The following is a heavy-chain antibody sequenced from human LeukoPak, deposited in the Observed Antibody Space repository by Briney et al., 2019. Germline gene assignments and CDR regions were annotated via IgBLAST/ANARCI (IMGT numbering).Heavy chain of an antibody. CDR1: GFTFSSYE. D-gene: IGHD2-21*01. Sequence: GGSLRLSCAASGFTFSSYEMNWVRQAPGKGLECVSYISSSGSTTHYADSVKGRFTISRDNAKKSLYLQMNSLRAEDTAVYYCAKYRADCFDIWGQGTMVTVSS. J-gene: IGHJ3*02. CDR3: AKYRADCFDI. V-gene: IGHV3-48*03. CDR2: ISSSGSTT.